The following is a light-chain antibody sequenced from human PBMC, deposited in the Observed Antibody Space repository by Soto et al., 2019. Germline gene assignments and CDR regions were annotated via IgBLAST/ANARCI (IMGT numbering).Light chain of an antibody. Sequence: DIQRTPSPSTLSGYVGDRVNITCRASQTISSWLAWYQQKPGKAPKLLIYKASTLKSGVPSRFSGSGSGTEFTLTISSLQPDDFATYYCQHYNSYAEAFGQGTRWIS. CDR3: QHYNSYAEA. CDR2: KAS. CDR1: QTISSW. V-gene: IGKV1-5*03. J-gene: IGKJ1*01.